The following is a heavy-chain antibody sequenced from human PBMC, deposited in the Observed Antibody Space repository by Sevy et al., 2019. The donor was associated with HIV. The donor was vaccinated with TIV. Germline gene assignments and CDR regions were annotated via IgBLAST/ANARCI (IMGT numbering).Heavy chain of an antibody. Sequence: LSLTCAASGFTFSSYAMHWVRQAPGKGLEWVAVISYDGSNKYYADSVKGRFTNSRDNSKNTLYLQMNSLRAEDTAVYYCARALRFLEWLLPYYFDYWGQGTLVTVSS. CDR1: GFTFSSYA. D-gene: IGHD3-3*01. J-gene: IGHJ4*02. CDR3: ARALRFLEWLLPYYFDY. CDR2: ISYDGSNK. V-gene: IGHV3-30-3*01.